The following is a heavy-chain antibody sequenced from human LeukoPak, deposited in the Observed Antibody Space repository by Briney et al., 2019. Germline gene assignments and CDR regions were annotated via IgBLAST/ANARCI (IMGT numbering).Heavy chain of an antibody. Sequence: GGSLRLSCAASRFTFSSYAMSWVRQAPGKGLEWVSAISGSGGSTYYADSVKGRFTISRDNSKNTLYLQMNSMRAEDTAVYYCAKAYYGSGSYPIFDYWGQGTLVTVSS. CDR1: RFTFSSYA. CDR2: ISGSGGST. CDR3: AKAYYGSGSYPIFDY. J-gene: IGHJ4*02. D-gene: IGHD3-10*01. V-gene: IGHV3-23*01.